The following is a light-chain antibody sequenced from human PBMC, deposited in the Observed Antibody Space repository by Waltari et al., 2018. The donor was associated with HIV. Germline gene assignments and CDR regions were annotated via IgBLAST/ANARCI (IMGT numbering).Light chain of an antibody. CDR3: ATWDDSLKTVL. Sequence: QSVLTQPPSASGTPGQRVTISCSGSTSNIGSNYVYWYQQLPGTAPKLFIYRNNQRPSGVPDRFSGSKSGTSASLAISGLRSEDEADYYWATWDDSLKTVLFGGGTKVTLL. V-gene: IGLV1-47*01. CDR1: TSNIGSNY. J-gene: IGLJ2*01. CDR2: RNN.